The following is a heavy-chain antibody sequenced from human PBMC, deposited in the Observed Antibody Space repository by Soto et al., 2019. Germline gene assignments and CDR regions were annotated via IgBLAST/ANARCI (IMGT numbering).Heavy chain of an antibody. Sequence: QVQLQESGPGLVKPSQTLSLTCTVSGDSVSGGDSYWSWIRQPPGKALEWIGYTSFSGYTSYTPSLKSQVTISVDMSKSQFSLRLTSVTAAETAIYYCVRGGNPYHYATSGPGTFDKWGQGTLVSVSS. CDR2: TSFSGYT. CDR3: VRGGNPYHYATSGPGTFDK. V-gene: IGHV4-30-4*01. J-gene: IGHJ4*02. CDR1: GDSVSGGDSY. D-gene: IGHD3-22*01.